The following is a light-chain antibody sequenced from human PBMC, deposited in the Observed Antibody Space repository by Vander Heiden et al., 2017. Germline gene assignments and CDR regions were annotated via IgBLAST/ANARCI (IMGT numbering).Light chain of an antibody. CDR1: SSDVGSYNL. CDR3: CSYAGSSIYV. Sequence: QPALTQPASVSGSPGQSITLSCTGTSSDVGSYNLVSWYQQHPGKAPKLMIYEGSKRPSGVSNRFSGSKSGNTASLTISGLQAEDEADYYGCSYAGSSIYVFGTGTKVTVL. V-gene: IGLV2-23*01. J-gene: IGLJ1*01. CDR2: EGS.